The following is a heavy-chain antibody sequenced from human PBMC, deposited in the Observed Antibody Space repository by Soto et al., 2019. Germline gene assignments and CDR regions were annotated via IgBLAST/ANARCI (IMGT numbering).Heavy chain of an antibody. CDR3: ASLVGVTKNYFDY. Sequence: SETLSLTCAVYGGSFSGYYWSWIRQPPGKGLEWIGEINHSGSTNYNPSLKSRVTISVDTSKNQFSLKLSSVTAADTAVYYCASLVGVTKNYFDYWGQGTLVTVSS. V-gene: IGHV4-34*01. CDR2: INHSGST. J-gene: IGHJ4*02. D-gene: IGHD2-8*01. CDR1: GGSFSGYY.